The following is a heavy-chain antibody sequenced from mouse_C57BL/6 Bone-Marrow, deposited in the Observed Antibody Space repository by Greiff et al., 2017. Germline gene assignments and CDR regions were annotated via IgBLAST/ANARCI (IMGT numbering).Heavy chain of an antibody. Sequence: EVQLQQSGAELVKPGASVKLSCTASGFNIKDYHMHWVKQRTEQGLEWIGRFDPEDGETKYAPKFQGKATITADTSSNTAYLQLSSLTSEDTAVYYFERAAQAPGPRVSFDNWGQGTTLTVSS. J-gene: IGHJ2*01. CDR2: FDPEDGET. CDR1: GFNIKDYH. CDR3: ERAAQAPGPRVSFDN. D-gene: IGHD3-2*02. V-gene: IGHV14-2*01.